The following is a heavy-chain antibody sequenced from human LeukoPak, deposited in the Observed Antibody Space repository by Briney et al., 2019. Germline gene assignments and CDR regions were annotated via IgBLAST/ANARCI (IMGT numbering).Heavy chain of an antibody. D-gene: IGHD6-19*01. CDR1: GFTFSSYW. CDR2: IKQDGSEK. Sequence: GGSLRLSCAASGFTFSSYWMSWVRQAPGKGLEWVANIKQDGSEKYYVDSVKGRFTISRDNAKNSLYLQMNSLRAEDTAVYYCAREGNHYSGAFDYWGQGTLVTVSS. V-gene: IGHV3-7*01. J-gene: IGHJ4*02. CDR3: AREGNHYSGAFDY.